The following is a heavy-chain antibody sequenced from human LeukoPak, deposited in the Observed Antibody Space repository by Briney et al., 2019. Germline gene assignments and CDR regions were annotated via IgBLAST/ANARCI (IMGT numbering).Heavy chain of an antibody. V-gene: IGHV5-10-1*01. D-gene: IGHD6-25*01. CDR2: IDHSDSYT. CDR1: GYSFTTYW. CDR3: ARRYSSDYYWDD. J-gene: IGHJ4*02. Sequence: GESLRISCRGSGYSFTTYWISWVRQMPGKGLECMGRIDHSDSYTKYNPSFQGHVTISADKSISTDYLQWSSLKASDSAMYYCARRYSSDYYWDDWGQGTLVTVSS.